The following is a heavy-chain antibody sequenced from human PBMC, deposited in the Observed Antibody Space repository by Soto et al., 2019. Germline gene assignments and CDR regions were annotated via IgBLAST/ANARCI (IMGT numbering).Heavy chain of an antibody. CDR2: ISGSGIST. V-gene: IGHV3-23*01. Sequence: GGSLRLSCAASGFTFSNFAMSWVRQAPGKGLEWVSAISGSGISTFYADSVKGRFTISRDNSKNTLYLQMNSLRAEDTAVFYCAKTPMIAVVVDVFDIWGQGTMVTVSS. D-gene: IGHD3-22*01. CDR3: AKTPMIAVVVDVFDI. J-gene: IGHJ3*02. CDR1: GFTFSNFA.